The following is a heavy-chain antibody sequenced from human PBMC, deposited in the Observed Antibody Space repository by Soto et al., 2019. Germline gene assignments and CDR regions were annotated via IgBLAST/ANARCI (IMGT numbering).Heavy chain of an antibody. CDR1: GFSFSSYG. Sequence: GGSLRLSCAASGFSFSSYGMHWLRQAAGKGLEWVAVISYDGSNKYYADSVRGRFTIPRDNSKNTLYLQMNSLRPEDTAVFYCAKNGLGYCTNGVCPGGIDPWGHGTLVTVSS. CDR3: AKNGLGYCTNGVCPGGIDP. D-gene: IGHD2-8*01. J-gene: IGHJ5*02. CDR2: ISYDGSNK. V-gene: IGHV3-30*18.